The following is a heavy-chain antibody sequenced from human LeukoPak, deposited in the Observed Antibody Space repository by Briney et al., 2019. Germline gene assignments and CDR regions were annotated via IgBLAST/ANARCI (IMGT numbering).Heavy chain of an antibody. D-gene: IGHD1-26*01. J-gene: IGHJ4*02. CDR1: GGSFSGYY. CDR2: INHSGST. Sequence: SETLSLTCAVYGGSFSGYYWSWIRQPPGKGLEWIGEINHSGSTNYNPSLKSRVTISVDTSKNQFSLKLSSVTAADTAVYYCARASSVRGWELEEYYFDYWGQGTLVTVSS. V-gene: IGHV4-34*01. CDR3: ARASSVRGWELEEYYFDY.